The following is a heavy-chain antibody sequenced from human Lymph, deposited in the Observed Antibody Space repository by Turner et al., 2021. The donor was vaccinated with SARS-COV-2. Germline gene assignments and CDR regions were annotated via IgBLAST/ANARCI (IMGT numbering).Heavy chain of an antibody. D-gene: IGHD1-26*01. CDR2: IYYSGST. V-gene: IGHV4-59*12. J-gene: IGHJ3*02. Sequence: QVQLQESGPGLVKPAETLSLTCTAPGRSIRSYYWSWIRQPPGKGLEWMGYIYYSGSTNYNPSLKSRVTISVDTSKNQFSLKLSSVTASDTAVYYCARDHVSSGSAFSGDAFDIWGKGTMVTVSS. CDR1: GRSIRSYY. CDR3: ARDHVSSGSAFSGDAFDI.